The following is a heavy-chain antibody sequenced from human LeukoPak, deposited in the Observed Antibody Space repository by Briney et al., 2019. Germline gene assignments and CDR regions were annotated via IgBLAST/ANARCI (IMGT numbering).Heavy chain of an antibody. V-gene: IGHV4-34*01. Sequence: PSETLSLTCAVYGGSFSGYYWSWIRQPPGKGLEWIGEINHSGSTYYNPSLKSRVTISVDTSKNQFSLKLSSVTAADTAVYYCARRSGYSNDAFDIWGQGTMVTVSS. CDR2: INHSGST. CDR3: ARRSGYSNDAFDI. D-gene: IGHD3-3*01. CDR1: GGSFSGYY. J-gene: IGHJ3*02.